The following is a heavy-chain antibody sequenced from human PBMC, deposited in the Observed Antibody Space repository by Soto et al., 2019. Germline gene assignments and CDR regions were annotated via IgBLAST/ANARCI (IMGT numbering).Heavy chain of an antibody. V-gene: IGHV5-10-1*01. CDR3: ARDPSMNYDILTGYDY. D-gene: IGHD3-9*01. Sequence: PGESLKISCKGSGYSFTSYWISWVRQMPGKGLEWMGRIDPSDSYTNYSPSFQGHVTISADKSISTAYLQWSSLKASDTAIYYCARDPSMNYDILTGYDYWGQGTLVTVSS. CDR2: IDPSDSYT. CDR1: GYSFTSYW. J-gene: IGHJ4*02.